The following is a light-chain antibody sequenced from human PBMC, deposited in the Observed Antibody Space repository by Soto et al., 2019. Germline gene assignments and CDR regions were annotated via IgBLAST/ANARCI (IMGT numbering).Light chain of an antibody. CDR3: HHYGNSLWT. Sequence: EIVLTQSPGTLSLSPGERATLSCRASQSVTNNFLAWYQEKPGQAPRLIIYGASRRATAIPDRFSGSGSGTDFTLTISRLEPEDFAVYYCHHYGNSLWTFGQGTKVDIK. J-gene: IGKJ1*01. CDR2: GAS. CDR1: QSVTNNF. V-gene: IGKV3-20*01.